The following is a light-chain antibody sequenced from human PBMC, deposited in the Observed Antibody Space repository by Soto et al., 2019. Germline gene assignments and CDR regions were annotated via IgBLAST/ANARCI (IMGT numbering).Light chain of an antibody. Sequence: EIVLTQSPGTLSLSPGERATLSCRASQSVSSSYLAWYQQKPGQAPRLLIYDASSRATGIPDRFSGSGSGTDFTLIISRLEPEDFAVYYCQQYGNSPPYTFGQGTKLEIK. CDR2: DAS. J-gene: IGKJ2*01. V-gene: IGKV3-20*01. CDR1: QSVSSSY. CDR3: QQYGNSPPYT.